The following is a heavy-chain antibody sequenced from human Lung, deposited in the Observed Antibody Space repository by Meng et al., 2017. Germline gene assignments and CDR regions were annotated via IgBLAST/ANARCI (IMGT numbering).Heavy chain of an antibody. D-gene: IGHD6-19*01. J-gene: IGHJ4*02. Sequence: QVPLQQSGPVLVKPSQTPPLPCALSGDSFSSNSAAWNWIRQSPSRGLGWLGRTYYRSKWYNGYAVSVRSRITINPDTSKNQFSLQLNSVTPEDTAVYYCARSQQWLDSWGQGTLVTVSS. CDR3: ARSQQWLDS. CDR1: GDSFSSNSAA. V-gene: IGHV6-1*01. CDR2: TYYRSKWYN.